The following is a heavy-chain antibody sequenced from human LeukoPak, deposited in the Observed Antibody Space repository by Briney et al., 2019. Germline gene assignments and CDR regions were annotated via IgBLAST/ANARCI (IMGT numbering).Heavy chain of an antibody. CDR1: GGTFSSYA. Sequence: SVKVSCKASGGTFSSYAISWVRQAPGQGLEWMGGIIPIFGTANYAQKFQGRVTINADESTSTAYMELSSLRSEDTAVYYCARDGTIAAAGAHFDYWGQGTLVTVSS. J-gene: IGHJ4*02. V-gene: IGHV1-69*13. CDR2: IIPIFGTA. D-gene: IGHD6-13*01. CDR3: ARDGTIAAAGAHFDY.